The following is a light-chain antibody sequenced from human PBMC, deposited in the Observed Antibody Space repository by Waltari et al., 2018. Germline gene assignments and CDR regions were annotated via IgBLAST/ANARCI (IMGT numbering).Light chain of an antibody. J-gene: IGLJ3*02. Sequence: QSVLTQPPSASGTPGQRVTISCSESSSNIGSNSVDWYQQVPGTAPKLLIYSNNQRPSGVPDRFSGSKSGNSASLAISGLQSEDEADYYCAVWDDSLDAWVCGGGTKLTVL. CDR3: AVWDDSLDAWV. CDR1: SSNIGSNS. CDR2: SNN. V-gene: IGLV1-44*01.